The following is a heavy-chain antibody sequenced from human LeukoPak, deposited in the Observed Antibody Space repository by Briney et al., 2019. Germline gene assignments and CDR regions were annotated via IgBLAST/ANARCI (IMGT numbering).Heavy chain of an antibody. CDR3: ARAYDKGFAS. D-gene: IGHD3-9*01. CDR2: IYTSGNT. V-gene: IGHV4-4*07. J-gene: IGHJ4*02. CDR1: SGSISSYY. Sequence: SETLSLTCTVASGSISSYYWSWIQQPAGKGLEWIGRIYTSGNTNYNPSLKSRITMSVDTSKNQFSLKLSSVTTADTAVYYCARAYDKGFASWGQGTLVTVSS.